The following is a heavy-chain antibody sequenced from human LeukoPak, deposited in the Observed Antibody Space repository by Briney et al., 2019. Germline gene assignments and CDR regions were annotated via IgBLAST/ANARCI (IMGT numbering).Heavy chain of an antibody. V-gene: IGHV4-34*01. Sequence: SETLSLTCAVYGGSFSGYYWSWIRQPPGKVLEWIGEINHSGSTNYNPSLKSRVTISVDTSKNQFSLKLSSVTAAYTAVYYCARGRGSAAKYYYGSGRPYNWFDPWGQGTLVTVSS. D-gene: IGHD3-10*01. CDR3: ARGRGSAAKYYYGSGRPYNWFDP. CDR2: INHSGST. J-gene: IGHJ5*02. CDR1: GGSFSGYY.